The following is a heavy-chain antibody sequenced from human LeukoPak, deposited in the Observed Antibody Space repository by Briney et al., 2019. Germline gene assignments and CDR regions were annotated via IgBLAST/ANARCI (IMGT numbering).Heavy chain of an antibody. Sequence: SETLSLTCAVYGGSFSGYYWSWIRQPPGKGLEWIGEINHSGSTNYNPSLKSRVTISVDTSKNQFSLKLGSVTAADTAVYYCARGRGYNSLDYWGQGTLVTVSS. D-gene: IGHD5-24*01. CDR2: INHSGST. CDR1: GGSFSGYY. J-gene: IGHJ4*02. V-gene: IGHV4-34*01. CDR3: ARGRGYNSLDY.